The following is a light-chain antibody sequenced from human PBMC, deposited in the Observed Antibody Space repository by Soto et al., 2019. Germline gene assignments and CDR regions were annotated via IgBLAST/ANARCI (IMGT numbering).Light chain of an antibody. CDR1: SSNIGSNT. V-gene: IGLV1-44*01. CDR3: AAWDYSLNAYV. CDR2: SNN. J-gene: IGLJ1*01. Sequence: QSVLTQPPSASGTPGQRVTISCSGSSSNIGSNTVNWYQQLPGTAPKVLIYSNNQRPSGVPDRFSGSKSETSASLAISGLQSEDEADYYCAAWDYSLNAYVFGIGTKVT.